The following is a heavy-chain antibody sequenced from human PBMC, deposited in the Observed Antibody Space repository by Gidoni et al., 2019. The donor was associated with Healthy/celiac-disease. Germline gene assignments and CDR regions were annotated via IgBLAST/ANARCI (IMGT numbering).Heavy chain of an antibody. Sequence: QVQLVQSGAEVKKPGASVKVSCKASGYTFTSYAMHWVRQAPGQRLEWMGWINAGNGNTKYSQKFQGGVTITRDTSAGTAYMELSSLRSEDTAVYYCARASRYCSGGSCYFFDYWGQGTLVTVSS. CDR1: GYTFTSYA. CDR3: ARASRYCSGGSCYFFDY. D-gene: IGHD2-15*01. CDR2: INAGNGNT. V-gene: IGHV1-3*01. J-gene: IGHJ4*02.